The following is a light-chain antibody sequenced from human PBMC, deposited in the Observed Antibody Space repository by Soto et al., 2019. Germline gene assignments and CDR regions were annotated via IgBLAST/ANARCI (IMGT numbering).Light chain of an antibody. CDR2: AAS. V-gene: IGKV1-39*01. CDR1: QGISSY. J-gene: IGKJ1*01. CDR3: QQSYNSPQT. Sequence: DIQMTQSPSSLSASVGDRVTITCRASQGISSYLNWYQQKPGKPPRLLIYAASSLQSGVPSRFSGSGSGTDFTLTISSLQPEDFATYSCQQSYNSPQTFGRGTKVDIK.